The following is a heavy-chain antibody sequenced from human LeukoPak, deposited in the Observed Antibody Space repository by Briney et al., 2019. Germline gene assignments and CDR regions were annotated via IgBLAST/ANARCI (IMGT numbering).Heavy chain of an antibody. J-gene: IGHJ4*02. CDR2: ISSSSSYI. CDR1: GFTFSSYS. CDR3: AKDQGEGYDLGYY. V-gene: IGHV3-21*04. Sequence: GGSLRLSCAASGFTFSSYSMNWVRQAPGKGLEWVSSISSSSSYIYYADSVKGRFTISRDNAKNSLYLQMNSLRAEDTAVYYCAKDQGEGYDLGYYWGQGTLVTVSS. D-gene: IGHD5-12*01.